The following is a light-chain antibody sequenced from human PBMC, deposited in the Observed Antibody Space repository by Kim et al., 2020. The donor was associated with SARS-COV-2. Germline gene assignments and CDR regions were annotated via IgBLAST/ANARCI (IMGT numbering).Light chain of an antibody. Sequence: QSVLTQPPSASGTPGQRVTISCSGTSSNIGSNTVHWYQQLPGTAPKVLIYTDDQRPSGVPDRFSGSRSGTSASRAISGLQSEDEADYYCAAWDDSLNGLWVFGGGTQLTVL. J-gene: IGLJ3*02. CDR3: AAWDDSLNGLWV. V-gene: IGLV1-44*01. CDR2: TDD. CDR1: SSNIGSNT.